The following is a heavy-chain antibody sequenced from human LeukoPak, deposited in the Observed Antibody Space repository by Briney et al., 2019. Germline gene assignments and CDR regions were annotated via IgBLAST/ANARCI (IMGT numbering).Heavy chain of an antibody. J-gene: IGHJ6*02. CDR2: IYSGGST. Sequence: PGGSLRLSCAASGFTVSSNYMSWVRQAPGEGLEWVSVIYSGGSTYYADSVKGRFTISRDNSKNTLYLQMNSLRAEDTAVYYCARIEHYYYYGMDVWGQGTTVTVSS. V-gene: IGHV3-53*01. CDR3: ARIEHYYYYGMDV. CDR1: GFTVSSNY.